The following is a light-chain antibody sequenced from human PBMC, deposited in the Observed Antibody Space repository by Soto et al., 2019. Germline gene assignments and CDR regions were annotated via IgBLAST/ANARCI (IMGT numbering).Light chain of an antibody. CDR3: SSYTSSSTLV. Sequence: SALTQPASVSGSPGQSITISCTGTSSDVGGYDYVSWYQQHPGKAPQLMIYDVNNRPSGVSNRFSGSKSGNTASLTISGLQAEDEADYYCSSYTSSSTLVFGTGTKVTVL. J-gene: IGLJ1*01. CDR2: DVN. V-gene: IGLV2-14*01. CDR1: SSDVGGYDY.